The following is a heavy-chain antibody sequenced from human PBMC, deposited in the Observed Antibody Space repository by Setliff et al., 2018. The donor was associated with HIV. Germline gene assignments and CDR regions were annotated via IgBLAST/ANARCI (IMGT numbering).Heavy chain of an antibody. V-gene: IGHV4-34*01. D-gene: IGHD3-9*01. CDR3: ARHPRHYNILAGYRYYYMDV. J-gene: IGHJ6*03. CDR2: IDHTGSA. Sequence: PSETLSLTCAVSGGSFSAYYWTWIRQSPHKGLEWVGEIDHTGSAYYNPSLTSRVTISVDTSKNRFSLKLTSVTAADTAVYYCARHPRHYNILAGYRYYYMDVWGKGTTVTVSS. CDR1: GGSFSAYY.